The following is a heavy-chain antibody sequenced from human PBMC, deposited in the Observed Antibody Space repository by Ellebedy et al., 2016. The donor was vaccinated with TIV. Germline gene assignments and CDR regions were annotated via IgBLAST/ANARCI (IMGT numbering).Heavy chain of an antibody. CDR3: ARELGGCSSRPFDH. CDR2: IYNSGST. Sequence: MPSETLSLTCTVSGGSISSGNYYWSWIRQPPGKGLEWIAYIYNSGSTYSNPSLKSRVTISADTSRNQFSLKLNSVTAADTAVYYCARELGGCSSRPFDHWGQGTLVTVSS. CDR1: GGSISSGNYY. V-gene: IGHV4-30-4*01. J-gene: IGHJ4*02. D-gene: IGHD6-19*01.